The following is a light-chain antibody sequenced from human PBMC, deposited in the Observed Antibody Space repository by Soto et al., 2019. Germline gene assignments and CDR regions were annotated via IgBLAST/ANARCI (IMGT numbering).Light chain of an antibody. Sequence: EIVLTQSPATLSLSPGERATLSCRASQSIRNFLAWYQQQPGQAPRLLIYDASNRATGVPARFRGSGSGTDFTLTISSLGREEFAVYYCQQRGDFGGGTKVEIK. CDR3: QQRGD. CDR2: DAS. V-gene: IGKV3-11*01. CDR1: QSIRNF. J-gene: IGKJ4*01.